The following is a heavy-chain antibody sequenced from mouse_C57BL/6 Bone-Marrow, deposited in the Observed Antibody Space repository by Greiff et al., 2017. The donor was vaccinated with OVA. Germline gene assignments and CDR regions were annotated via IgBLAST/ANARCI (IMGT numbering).Heavy chain of an antibody. CDR3: TTWIGFYAMDY. Sequence: EVQLQQSGAELVRPGASVKLSCTASGFNIKDDYMHWVKQRPEQGLEWIGWIDTENGDTEYASKFQGKATITADTSSNTAYLQLSSLTSEDTAVYYCTTWIGFYAMDYWGQGTSVTVSS. CDR2: IDTENGDT. J-gene: IGHJ4*01. V-gene: IGHV14-4*01. CDR1: GFNIKDDY.